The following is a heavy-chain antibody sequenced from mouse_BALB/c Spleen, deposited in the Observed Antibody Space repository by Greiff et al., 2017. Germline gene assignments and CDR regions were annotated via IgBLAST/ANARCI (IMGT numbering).Heavy chain of an antibody. D-gene: IGHD3-1*01. CDR2: ISYSGST. CDR1: GDSITSGY. V-gene: IGHV3-8*02. J-gene: IGHJ4*01. CDR3: ARYTPRASGAMDY. Sequence: DVQLVESGPSLVKPSQTLSLTCSVTGDSITSGYWNWIRKFPGNKLEYMGYISYSGSTYYNPSLKSRISITRDTSTNQYYLQLKSVTTEETATYYCARYTPRASGAMDYWGQGTSVTVSS.